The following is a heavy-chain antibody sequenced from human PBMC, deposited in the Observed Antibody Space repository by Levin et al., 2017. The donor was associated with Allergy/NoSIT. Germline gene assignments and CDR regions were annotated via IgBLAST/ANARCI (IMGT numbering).Heavy chain of an antibody. D-gene: IGHD5-18*01. CDR2: ISWNSGSI. J-gene: IGHJ4*02. V-gene: IGHV3-9*01. CDR3: AKGGYSYQKRLDY. CDR1: GFTFDDYA. Sequence: SLRLSCAASGFTFDDYAMHWVRQAPGKGLEWVSGISWNSGSIGYADSVKGRFTISRDNAKNSLYLQMNSLRAEDTALYYCAKGGYSYQKRLDYWGQGTLVTVSS.